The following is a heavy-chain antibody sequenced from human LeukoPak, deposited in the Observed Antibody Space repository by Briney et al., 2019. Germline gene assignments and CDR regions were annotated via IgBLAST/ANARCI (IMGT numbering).Heavy chain of an antibody. CDR3: ARDWHYAMDV. CDR1: GFTFSRTW. Sequence: QPGGSLRLSCAASGFTFSRTWMYWVRQAPGKGLVWVSRINSDGSSTTYADSVKGQFTISRDDAKNTAYLQMNSLRGEDTAVYFCARDWHYAMDVWGQGTTVTVSS. J-gene: IGHJ6*02. V-gene: IGHV3-74*01. CDR2: INSDGSST.